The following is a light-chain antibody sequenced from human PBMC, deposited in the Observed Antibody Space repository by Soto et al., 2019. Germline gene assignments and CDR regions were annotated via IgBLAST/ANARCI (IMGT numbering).Light chain of an antibody. J-gene: IGLJ2*01. CDR2: GNR. CDR1: SYNVGAGYD. V-gene: IGLV1-40*01. CDR3: HCADGGLSAYV. Sequence: QSVLTQPPSASGAAPEQRVTISCTGTSYNVGAGYDCCWYQHLPRTAPQLLIYGNRFRPSVVADRFSVSQSGTSASLAITGLLDEDEDDYYCHCADGGLSAYVFGGGTKLTVL.